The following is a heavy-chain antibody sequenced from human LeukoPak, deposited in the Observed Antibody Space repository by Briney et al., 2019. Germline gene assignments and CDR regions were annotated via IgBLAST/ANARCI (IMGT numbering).Heavy chain of an antibody. CDR3: ARRKKPSANNRGYYYDSSGYQPFDY. CDR2: IYYSGNT. J-gene: IGHJ4*02. D-gene: IGHD3-22*01. V-gene: IGHV4-39*07. CDR1: GGSIRSTTYY. Sequence: SETLSLTCSVSGGSIRSTTYYWGWIRQPPGKGLEWIGSIYYSGNTYYSPSHMSRVTISVDTSKNQFSLNLSSVTAADTAVYYCARRKKPSANNRGYYYDSSGYQPFDYWGQGTLVTVSS.